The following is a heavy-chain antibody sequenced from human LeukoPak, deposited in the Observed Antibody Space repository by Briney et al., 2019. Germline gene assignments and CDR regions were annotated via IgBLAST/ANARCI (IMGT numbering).Heavy chain of an antibody. Sequence: GGSLRLSCAASGFTFSSYGMHWVRQAPGKGLEWVAVISYDGSNKYYADSVKGRFTISRDNSKNTLYLQMNSLRAEDTAVYYCANTLKEWLVLDAFNIWGQGTMVTVSS. CDR2: ISYDGSNK. D-gene: IGHD6-19*01. CDR1: GFTFSSYG. CDR3: ANTLKEWLVLDAFNI. J-gene: IGHJ3*02. V-gene: IGHV3-30*18.